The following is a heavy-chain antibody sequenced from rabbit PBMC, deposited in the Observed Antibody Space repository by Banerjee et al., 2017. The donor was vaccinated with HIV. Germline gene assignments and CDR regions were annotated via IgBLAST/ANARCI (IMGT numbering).Heavy chain of an antibody. J-gene: IGHJ4*01. CDR2: INTSSGNT. CDR3: ASIVMAGYYFNL. D-gene: IGHD4-1*01. CDR1: GFTLSSYW. Sequence: QEQLVDSGGGLVKPGASLTLTCTASGFTLSSYWICWVRQAPGKGLEWIACINTSSGNTVYATWAKGRFTISKTSWTTVTLQMTSLTAADTATYFCASIVMAGYYFNLWGPGTLVTVS. V-gene: IGHV1S45*01.